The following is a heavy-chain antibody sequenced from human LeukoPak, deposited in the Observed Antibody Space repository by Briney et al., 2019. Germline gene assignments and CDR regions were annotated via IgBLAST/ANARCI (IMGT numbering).Heavy chain of an antibody. CDR1: GGTFSSYA. D-gene: IGHD4-17*01. Sequence: ASVKVSCKASGGTFSSYAISWVRQAPGQGLEWMGRIIPIFGTANYAQKFRGRVTITTDESTSTAYMELSSLRSEDTAVYYCATEIDYGDYAPYFDYWGQGTLVTVSS. CDR3: ATEIDYGDYAPYFDY. J-gene: IGHJ4*02. CDR2: IIPIFGTA. V-gene: IGHV1-69*05.